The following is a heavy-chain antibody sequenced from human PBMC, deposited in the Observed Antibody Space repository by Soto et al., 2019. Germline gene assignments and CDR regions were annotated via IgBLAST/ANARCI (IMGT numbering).Heavy chain of an antibody. D-gene: IGHD6-19*01. Sequence: PSETLSLTCTVSGGSISSSSYYWGWIRQPPGKGLEWIGSIYYSGSTYYNPSLKSRVTISVDTSKNQFSLKLSSVTAADTAVYYCARHQTVAGPLDYWGQGTLVTVSS. CDR2: IYYSGST. CDR3: ARHQTVAGPLDY. V-gene: IGHV4-39*01. J-gene: IGHJ4*02. CDR1: GGSISSSSYY.